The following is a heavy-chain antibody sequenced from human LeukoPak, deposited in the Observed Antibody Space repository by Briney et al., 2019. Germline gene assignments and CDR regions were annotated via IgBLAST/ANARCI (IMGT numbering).Heavy chain of an antibody. Sequence: SETLSLTCTVSGGSISSSGYYWGWIRQPPGKGLEWIGSISYSGNSYYNPSLTSRVTISADTSKNQFSLKLSSVTAADTAVYFCARGASSYSSSSDYYYYYYMGVWGKGTTVTVSS. CDR1: GGSISSSGYY. J-gene: IGHJ6*03. V-gene: IGHV4-39*07. D-gene: IGHD6-6*01. CDR2: ISYSGNS. CDR3: ARGASSYSSSSDYYYYYYMGV.